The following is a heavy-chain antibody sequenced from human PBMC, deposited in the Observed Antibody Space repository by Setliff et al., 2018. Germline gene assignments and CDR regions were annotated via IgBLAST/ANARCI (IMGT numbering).Heavy chain of an antibody. Sequence: ASVKVSCKASGGTFSSYAISWVRQAPGQGLEWMGGIIPIFGTANYAQKFQGRVTITADKSKGIIYMELTSLRSDDTAVYYCARHPPPPNYFDIGALDSWGQGTLVTVSS. CDR2: IIPIFGTA. CDR3: ARHPPPPNYFDIGALDS. J-gene: IGHJ4*02. V-gene: IGHV1-69*06. CDR1: GGTFSSYA. D-gene: IGHD3-22*01.